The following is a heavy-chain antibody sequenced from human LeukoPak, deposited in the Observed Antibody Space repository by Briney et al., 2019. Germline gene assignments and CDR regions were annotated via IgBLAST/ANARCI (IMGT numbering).Heavy chain of an antibody. Sequence: GASVKVSCKASGYTFTNYGISWVRQAPGQGLEWMGWISAYNGNTNYAQKLQGRVTMTTDTSTSTAYMELRSLRSDDTAMYYCARGRYSGSYTLFDYWGQGILVTVSS. V-gene: IGHV1-18*01. D-gene: IGHD1-26*01. CDR1: GYTFTNYG. CDR2: ISAYNGNT. J-gene: IGHJ4*02. CDR3: ARGRYSGSYTLFDY.